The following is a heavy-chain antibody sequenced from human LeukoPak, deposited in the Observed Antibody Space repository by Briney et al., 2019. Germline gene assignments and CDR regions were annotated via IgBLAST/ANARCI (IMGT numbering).Heavy chain of an antibody. Sequence: GGSLRLSCAASGFTLSTSYMTWVRQAPGKGLEWVSSITSRSSYIYYADSVKGRFTISRDNAKNPLYLQMNSLRAEDTAVYYCARVPHDIVVVVAATPDYWGQGTRVTVSS. CDR1: GFTLSTSY. J-gene: IGHJ4*02. D-gene: IGHD2-15*01. V-gene: IGHV3-21*01. CDR3: ARVPHDIVVVVAATPDY. CDR2: ITSRSSYI.